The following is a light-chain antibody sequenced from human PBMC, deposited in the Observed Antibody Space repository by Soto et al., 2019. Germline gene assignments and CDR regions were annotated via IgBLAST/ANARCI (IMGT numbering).Light chain of an antibody. CDR1: QSVGSR. V-gene: IGKV3-20*01. Sequence: EIVLTQSPGPLSFSPGERATLCCRASQSVGSRLAWYQQKPGQAPRLLIYGASSRATGIPDRFSGSGSGTDFTLTISRLEPEDFAVYYCQQYGSSPLTFGQGTRLEIK. J-gene: IGKJ5*01. CDR2: GAS. CDR3: QQYGSSPLT.